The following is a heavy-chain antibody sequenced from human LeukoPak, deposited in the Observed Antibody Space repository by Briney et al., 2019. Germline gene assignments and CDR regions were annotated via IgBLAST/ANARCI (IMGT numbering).Heavy chain of an antibody. CDR1: GFTFSSYA. V-gene: IGHV3-30-3*01. CDR3: ARTYVLRYFDWLYFDY. D-gene: IGHD3-9*01. Sequence: GGSLRLSCAASGFTFSSYAMHWVRQAPGKGLEWVAVISYDGSNKYYADSVKGRFTISRDNSKNTLYLQMNSLRAEDTAVYYCARTYVLRYFDWLYFDYWSQGTLVTVSS. J-gene: IGHJ4*02. CDR2: ISYDGSNK.